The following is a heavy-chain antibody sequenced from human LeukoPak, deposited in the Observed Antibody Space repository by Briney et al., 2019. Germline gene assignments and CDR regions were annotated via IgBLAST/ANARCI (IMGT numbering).Heavy chain of an antibody. V-gene: IGHV4-59*12. CDR1: GGSISSYC. J-gene: IGHJ4*02. CDR3: AREIRGWLVLIDY. Sequence: SETLSLTCTVSGGSISSYCWSWVRQPPGKGLEWIGFVYYTGSTNYSPSLKSRVTISVDTSKNQFSLKLSSVTAADTAVYYCAREIRGWLVLIDYWGQGTLVTVSS. D-gene: IGHD6-19*01. CDR2: VYYTGST.